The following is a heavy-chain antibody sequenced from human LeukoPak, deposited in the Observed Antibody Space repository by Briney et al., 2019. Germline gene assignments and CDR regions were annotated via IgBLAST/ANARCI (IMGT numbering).Heavy chain of an antibody. J-gene: IGHJ3*02. CDR3: AKAVARDAFDI. CDR1: GFTFSDYY. CDR2: IYYSGST. D-gene: IGHD6-19*01. Sequence: KPGGSLRLSCAASGFTFSDYYMSWIRQPPGKGLEWIGYIYYSGSTNYNPSLKSRVTISVDTSKNQFSLKLSSVTAADTAVYYCAKAVARDAFDIWGQGTMVTVSS. V-gene: IGHV4-59*01.